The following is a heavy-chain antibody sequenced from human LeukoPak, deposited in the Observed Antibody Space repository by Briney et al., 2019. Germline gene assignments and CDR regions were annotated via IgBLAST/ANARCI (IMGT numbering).Heavy chain of an antibody. V-gene: IGHV3-21*01. CDR2: ISSSSDYI. J-gene: IGHJ4*02. D-gene: IGHD3-22*01. Sequence: GGSLRLSCAASGFTFSSYSMNWVRQAPGKGLEWVSSISSSSDYIYFADSVKGRFSISRDNAKNSLYLQMNSLRAEDTAVYYCARDDSSGYFDYWGQRTLVTVSS. CDR1: GFTFSSYS. CDR3: ARDDSSGYFDY.